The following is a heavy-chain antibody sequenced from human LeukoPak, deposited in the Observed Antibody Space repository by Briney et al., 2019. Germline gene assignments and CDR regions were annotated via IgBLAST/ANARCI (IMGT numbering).Heavy chain of an antibody. V-gene: IGHV3-48*01. D-gene: IGHD2-2*03. CDR3: ASVGHCTSSSCPYYFDY. CDR1: GLTFSDYT. J-gene: IGHJ4*02. Sequence: GGALRLSCAASGLTFSDYTMNWVRQAPGKGLELVSYISSSSSTRSYADSVKGRFTISRDNAKNSLFLQMNSLRAEDTAVYYCASVGHCTSSSCPYYFDYWGQGTLVTVSS. CDR2: ISSSSSTR.